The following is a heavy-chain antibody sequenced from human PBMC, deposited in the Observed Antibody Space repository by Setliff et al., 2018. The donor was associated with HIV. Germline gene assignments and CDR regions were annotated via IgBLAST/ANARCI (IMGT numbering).Heavy chain of an antibody. CDR3: AGGRRSSGWYVYH. V-gene: IGHV4-61*09. D-gene: IGHD6-19*01. CDR2: IYTSGST. Sequence: SETLSLTCTVSGGSISSGSYYWSWIRQPAGKGLEWIGHIYTSGSTNYNPSLKSRVTISVDTSTNQFSLKLSSVTAADTAVYYCAGGRRSSGWYVYHWGQGTLVTVSS. J-gene: IGHJ4*02. CDR1: GGSISSGSYY.